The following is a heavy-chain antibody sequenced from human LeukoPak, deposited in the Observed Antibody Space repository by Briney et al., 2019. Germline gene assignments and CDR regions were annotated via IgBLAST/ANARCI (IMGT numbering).Heavy chain of an antibody. CDR2: ISSSGGST. Sequence: GGSLRLSCAASGFIFSSYAMSWVRQTPGKGLEWVSVISSSGGSTYYADSVKGRFTISRDKSKDKLYLQMSSMRAEDTDVYYCVKDAGYSYGMTYFDYWGTGTLVPVST. CDR3: VKDAGYSYGMTYFDY. J-gene: IGHJ4*02. D-gene: IGHD5-18*01. V-gene: IGHV3-23*01. CDR1: GFIFSSYA.